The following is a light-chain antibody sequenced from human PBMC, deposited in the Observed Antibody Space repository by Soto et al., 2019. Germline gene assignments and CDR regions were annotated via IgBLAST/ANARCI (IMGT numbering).Light chain of an antibody. V-gene: IGKV2-28*01. Sequence: DIVMTQSPLSLPVTPGEPASISCRSSQSLLDSNGYNYLDWYLQKPGQSPQLLIYLGSNRASGVPDRFSGSGSGTDFTLKISRVEAYDVGVYYCVQTLQTPLTFGGGTKVEIK. CDR2: LGS. CDR3: VQTLQTPLT. CDR1: QSLLDSNGYNY. J-gene: IGKJ4*01.